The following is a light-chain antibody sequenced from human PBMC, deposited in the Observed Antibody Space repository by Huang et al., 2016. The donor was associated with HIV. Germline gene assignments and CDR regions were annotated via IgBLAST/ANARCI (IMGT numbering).Light chain of an antibody. V-gene: IGKV3-15*01. J-gene: IGKJ3*01. CDR3: QQYNNWGPEET. CDR2: GAS. Sequence: EIVMTQSPATLVVSQGERATLSFRASQSVSRNLAWYQQKPGQAPRLLMYGASIRATGIPAKFTGSGSGTEFTLTISSLKFDDVAVYYCQQYNNWGPEETFGPGTKVDMK. CDR1: QSVSRN.